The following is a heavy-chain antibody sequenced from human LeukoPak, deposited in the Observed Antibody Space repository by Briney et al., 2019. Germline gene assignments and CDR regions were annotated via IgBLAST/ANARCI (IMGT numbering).Heavy chain of an antibody. Sequence: GGSLRLSCVASGLSFSRYAMSWVRQAPGKGLEWVSTISGSGSSTYYADSVKGRFTISRDSSKSTLYLQMNSLRAEDTAVYYCAKDDHGGSGWRDYFDYWGQGTLVTVSS. V-gene: IGHV3-23*01. CDR3: AKDDHGGSGWRDYFDY. CDR2: ISGSGSST. CDR1: GLSFSRYA. D-gene: IGHD6-19*01. J-gene: IGHJ4*02.